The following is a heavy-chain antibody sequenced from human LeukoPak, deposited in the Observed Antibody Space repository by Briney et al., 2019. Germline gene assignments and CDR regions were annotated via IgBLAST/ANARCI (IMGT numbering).Heavy chain of an antibody. CDR3: ARADPNASGYFYRFNWFDP. Sequence: SETLSLTCTVSGGSISSYYWNWVRQPPGKGLEWIGNIYSSGSTDYNPSLKSRVTISLNTSKFQCSLRLTSVTAADTAVYYCARADPNASGYFYRFNWFDPWGQGTLVTVSS. J-gene: IGHJ5*02. V-gene: IGHV4-59*01. CDR1: GGSISSYY. D-gene: IGHD3-10*01. CDR2: IYSSGST.